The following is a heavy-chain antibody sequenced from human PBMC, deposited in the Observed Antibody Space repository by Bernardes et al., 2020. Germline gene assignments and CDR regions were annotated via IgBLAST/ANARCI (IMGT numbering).Heavy chain of an antibody. Sequence: PGQGLEWMGWINPNSGGTNYAQKFQGRVTMTRETSISTAYMELRRLRSDDQAVYYCSSWVDPENACDICGQGTMVTVSS. J-gene: IGHJ3*02. CDR3: SSWVDPENACDI. CDR2: INPNSGGT. V-gene: IGHV1-2*02. D-gene: IGHD1-26*01.